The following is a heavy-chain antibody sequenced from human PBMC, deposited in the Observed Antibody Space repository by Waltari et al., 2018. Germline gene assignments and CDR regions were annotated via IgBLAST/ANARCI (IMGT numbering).Heavy chain of an antibody. D-gene: IGHD3-22*01. CDR2: IYSGGST. J-gene: IGHJ3*02. CDR1: GFTVSSNY. CDR3: ARGGITMIPRVGAFDI. V-gene: IGHV3-53*02. Sequence: EVQLVETGGGLIQPGGSLRLSCAASGFTVSSNYMSWVRQAPGKGLEWVSVIYSGGSTYYADSVKGRFTISRDNSKNTLYLQMNSLRAEDTAVYYCARGGITMIPRVGAFDIWGQGTMVTVSS.